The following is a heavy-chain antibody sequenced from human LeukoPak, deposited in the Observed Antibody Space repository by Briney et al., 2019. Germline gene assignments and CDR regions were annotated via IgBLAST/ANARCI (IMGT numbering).Heavy chain of an antibody. Sequence: PSETLSLTCTVSGYSISSGYYWGWIRQPPGKGLEWIGSMYHSGSTSYNPSLKSRVTISVDTSKNQFSLKLSSVTAADTAVYYCARPNIAAAGTKGAFDIWGQGTMVTVSS. CDR1: GYSISSGYY. CDR3: ARPNIAAAGTKGAFDI. CDR2: MYHSGST. D-gene: IGHD6-13*01. J-gene: IGHJ3*02. V-gene: IGHV4-38-2*02.